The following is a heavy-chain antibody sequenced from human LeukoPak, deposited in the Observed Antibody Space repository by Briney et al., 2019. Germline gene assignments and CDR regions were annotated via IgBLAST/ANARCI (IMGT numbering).Heavy chain of an antibody. J-gene: IGHJ4*02. D-gene: IGHD2-15*01. Sequence: VASVKVSCKTSGYTFTNYYVHWVRQAPGQGLEWMGYIVPDTGGVDYDQRFQGRVAMTRDKPISTVYMELTSLKSDDTAVYYCATEDKYCSGGNCGKFWGQGTLVTVSS. CDR1: GYTFTNYY. CDR2: IVPDTGGV. CDR3: ATEDKYCSGGNCGKF. V-gene: IGHV1-2*02.